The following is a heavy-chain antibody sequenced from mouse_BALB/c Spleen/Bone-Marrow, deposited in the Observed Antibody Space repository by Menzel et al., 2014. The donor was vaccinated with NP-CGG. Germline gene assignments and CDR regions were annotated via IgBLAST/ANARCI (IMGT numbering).Heavy chain of an antibody. D-gene: IGHD2-4*01. J-gene: IGHJ3*01. CDR2: LWGGGTT. CDR3: ARHWDYDYGFAY. CDR1: GFSLTDYG. Sequence: QVQLKESGPGLVAPSQSLSITCTVSGFSLTDYGLSWIRQPPGKGLEWLGVLWGGGTTYYNSTLKSRLRISRDNSKGQVFLKMNSLQTDDTAIYYCARHWDYDYGFAYWGQGTLVTVSA. V-gene: IGHV2-6-5*01.